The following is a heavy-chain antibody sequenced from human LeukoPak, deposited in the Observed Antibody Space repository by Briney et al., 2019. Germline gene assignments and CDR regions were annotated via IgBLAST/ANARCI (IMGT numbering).Heavy chain of an antibody. CDR1: GGSFSGYY. D-gene: IGHD3-3*01. CDR3: ARGKEAIFGVVINPFDI. Sequence: PSETLSLTCAVYGGSFSGYYWSWIRQPPGKGLEWIGEINHSGSANYNPSLKSRVTISVDTSKNQFSLKLSSVTAADTAVYYCARGKEAIFGVVINPFDIWGQGTMVTVSS. J-gene: IGHJ3*02. CDR2: INHSGSA. V-gene: IGHV4-34*01.